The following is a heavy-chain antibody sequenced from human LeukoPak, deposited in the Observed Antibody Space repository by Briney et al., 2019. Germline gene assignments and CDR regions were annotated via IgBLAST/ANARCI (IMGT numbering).Heavy chain of an antibody. D-gene: IGHD3-10*01. J-gene: IGHJ5*02. V-gene: IGHV1-3*03. CDR2: INAGNGNT. CDR3: ARAGALWFGELLWGNNWFDP. Sequence: ASVKVSCKASGYTFTGYYMHWVRQAPGQGLEWMGWINAGNGNTKYSQEFQGRVTITRDTSASTAYMELSSLRSEDRAVYYCARAGALWFGELLWGNNWFDPWGQGTLVTVSS. CDR1: GYTFTGYY.